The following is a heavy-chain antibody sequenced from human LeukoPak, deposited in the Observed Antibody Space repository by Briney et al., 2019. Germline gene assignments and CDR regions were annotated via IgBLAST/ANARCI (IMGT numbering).Heavy chain of an antibody. D-gene: IGHD6-25*01. Sequence: SGGSLRLSCVASGFTFSSYAMSWVRQAPGKGLEWVSVISGSGNSTYYPDSVRGRFTISRDNSKNTLYLQMSSLRAEDTAVYYCAKGAGISGWNPSDYWGQGILATVSS. CDR1: GFTFSSYA. J-gene: IGHJ4*02. CDR2: ISGSGNST. V-gene: IGHV3-23*01. CDR3: AKGAGISGWNPSDY.